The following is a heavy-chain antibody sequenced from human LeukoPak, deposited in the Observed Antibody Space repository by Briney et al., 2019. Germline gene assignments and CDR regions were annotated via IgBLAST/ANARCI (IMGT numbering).Heavy chain of an antibody. D-gene: IGHD3-22*01. CDR3: ARGEYYYDGGY. V-gene: IGHV3-7*04. Sequence: GGSLRLSCAASGFTFSSYWMSWVRRAPGKGLEWVANIKRDGSEKYYVDSVRGRFTISRDNAKNSLYLQMKSLRAEDTAVYYCARGEYYYDGGYWGQGTLVTVSS. CDR1: GFTFSSYW. CDR2: IKRDGSEK. J-gene: IGHJ4*02.